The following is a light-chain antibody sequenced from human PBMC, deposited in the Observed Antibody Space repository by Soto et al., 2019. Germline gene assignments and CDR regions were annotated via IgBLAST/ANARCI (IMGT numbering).Light chain of an antibody. J-gene: IGKJ1*01. CDR1: QSISSW. CDR2: KAS. CDR3: QQYNTYSTWT. V-gene: IGKV1-5*03. Sequence: DIQMTQSPSTLSASVGDRVTITCRASQSISSWLAWYQQKPGKAPKLLIYKASTLKSGVPSRFSGSGSGTELTLTISSLQPDDFATYYCQQYNTYSTWTFGQGTKVDI.